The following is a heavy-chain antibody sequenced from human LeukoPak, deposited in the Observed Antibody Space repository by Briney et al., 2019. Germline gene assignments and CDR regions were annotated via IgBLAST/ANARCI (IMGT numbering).Heavy chain of an antibody. V-gene: IGHV3-66*01. Sequence: GGSLRLSCAASGFVVSRHYMSWVRQAPGKGLHWVSGINSGGSTHYADSVKARFSISRDESRNTLILEMKSLRVEDTAVYYCARDRLIGSFDYWGQGVLVTVSS. CDR1: GFVVSRHY. D-gene: IGHD3-16*01. J-gene: IGHJ4*02. CDR2: INSGGST. CDR3: ARDRLIGSFDY.